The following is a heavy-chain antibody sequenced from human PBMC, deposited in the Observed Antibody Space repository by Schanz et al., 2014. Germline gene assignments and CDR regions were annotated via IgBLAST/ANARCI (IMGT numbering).Heavy chain of an antibody. D-gene: IGHD5-18*01. CDR3: ARDGYRNGRPFDH. Sequence: VYLVESGGGLVQPGGSLRLSCAASGFTFSDYYMSWIRQAPGKGLEWVSYISHNSHYTNYADSVKGRFTISRDTAENSVYLQMNSLRAEDTAVYYCARDGYRNGRPFDHWGQGTRVTVSA. CDR2: ISHNSHYT. CDR1: GFTFSDYY. V-gene: IGHV3-11*06. J-gene: IGHJ4*02.